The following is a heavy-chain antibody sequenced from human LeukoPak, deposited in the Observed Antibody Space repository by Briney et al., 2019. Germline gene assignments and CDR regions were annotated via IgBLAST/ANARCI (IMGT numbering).Heavy chain of an antibody. J-gene: IGHJ4*02. Sequence: PGGSLRLSCAASGFTFSNAWMSWVRQAPGKGLEWVGRIKSKTDGGATDYAAPVKGRFTISRDESKNTLYLQMNSLKTEDTAVYYCTTAVVRGVFDYWGQGTPVTVSS. CDR1: GFTFSNAW. CDR3: TTAVVRGVFDY. CDR2: IKSKTDGGAT. V-gene: IGHV3-15*01. D-gene: IGHD3-10*01.